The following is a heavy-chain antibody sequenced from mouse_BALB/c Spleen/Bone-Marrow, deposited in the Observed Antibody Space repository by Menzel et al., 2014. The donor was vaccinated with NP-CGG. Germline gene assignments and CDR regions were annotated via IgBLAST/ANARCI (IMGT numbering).Heavy chain of an antibody. Sequence: QVQLQQSGAEFVMPGASVKMSCKASGYTFTDKWMHWVKQRPGQGLEWIGAIDTSDSYINYNQKFKGKASLTVDASSSTAYMHLSSLASDDSAVYYCARGGHDFSVDYWGQRTTVIVSS. V-gene: IGHV1-69*01. D-gene: IGHD2-4*01. J-gene: IGHJ4*01. CDR2: IDTSDSYI. CDR1: GYTFTDKW. CDR3: ARGGHDFSVDY.